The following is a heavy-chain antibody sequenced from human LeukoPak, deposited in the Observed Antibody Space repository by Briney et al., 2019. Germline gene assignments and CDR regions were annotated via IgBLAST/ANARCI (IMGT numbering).Heavy chain of an antibody. Sequence: GGSLRLSCAASGFTFSDYDMHWVRQVTGKGLEWVSSLHTAGDAHCSVSVRGRFIISRERSKTSFYLQMNSLGAEDSAMYYCSRGGQRAGYAFDIWGQGTMVTVSS. CDR1: GFTFSDYD. J-gene: IGHJ3*02. CDR3: SRGGQRAGYAFDI. CDR2: LHTAGDA. V-gene: IGHV3-13*01.